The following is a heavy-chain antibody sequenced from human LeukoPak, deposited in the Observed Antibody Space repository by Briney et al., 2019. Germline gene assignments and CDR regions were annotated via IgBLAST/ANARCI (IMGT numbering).Heavy chain of an antibody. CDR2: IFDSGTT. CDR1: GGSISRDPYY. V-gene: IGHV4-30-4*01. J-gene: IGHJ4*02. CDR3: ARDPQRSYYYDSSGFEGDY. Sequence: KPSETLSLTCTVSGGSISRDPYYWTWLRQSPGKGMEWLGHIFDSGTTYYNPSLKSRLSISLDTSKNQFSLKLTSVTAADTAVYYCARDPQRSYYYDSSGFEGDYWGQGTLVTVSS. D-gene: IGHD3-22*01.